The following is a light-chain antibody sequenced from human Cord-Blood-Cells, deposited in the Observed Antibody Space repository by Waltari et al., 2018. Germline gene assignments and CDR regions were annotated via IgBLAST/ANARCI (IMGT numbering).Light chain of an antibody. CDR1: SSDVGSYNL. V-gene: IGLV2-23*02. CDR2: EVS. CDR3: CSYAGSSTFYV. J-gene: IGLJ1*01. Sequence: SITISCTRTSSDVGSYNLVSWYQQHPGKAPKLMIYEVSKRPSGVSNRFSGSKSGNTASLTISGLQAEDEADYYCCSYAGSSTFYVFGTGTKVTVL.